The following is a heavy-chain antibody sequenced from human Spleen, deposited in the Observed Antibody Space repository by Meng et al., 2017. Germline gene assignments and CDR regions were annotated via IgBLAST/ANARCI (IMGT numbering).Heavy chain of an antibody. V-gene: IGHV2-70*20. Sequence: SGPTLVKPTQTLTLTCTFSGFSLSTSGMCVSWVRQPPGKALEWLALIDWDDDKYYSTSLKTRLTISKDTSKNQVVLTMTNMDPVDTATYYCARIRYSGSYYYYGMDVWGQGTTVTVSS. CDR1: GFSLSTSGMC. D-gene: IGHD1-26*01. J-gene: IGHJ6*02. CDR3: ARIRYSGSYYYYGMDV. CDR2: IDWDDDK.